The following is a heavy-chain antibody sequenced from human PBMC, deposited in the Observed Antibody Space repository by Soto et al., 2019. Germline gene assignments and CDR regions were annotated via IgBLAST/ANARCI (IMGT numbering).Heavy chain of an antibody. CDR2: IWYDGSNK. CDR3: ARDGYCSGGSCYSVPVFDY. CDR1: GFTFNTNG. Sequence: GGSLRLSCATSGFTFNTNGMHWVRQAPGKGLEWVAFIWYDGSNKYYADSVKGRFTISRDNSKNTLYLQMNSLRAEDTAVYYCARDGYCSGGSCYSVPVFDYWGQGTLVTVSS. D-gene: IGHD2-15*01. J-gene: IGHJ4*02. V-gene: IGHV3-33*01.